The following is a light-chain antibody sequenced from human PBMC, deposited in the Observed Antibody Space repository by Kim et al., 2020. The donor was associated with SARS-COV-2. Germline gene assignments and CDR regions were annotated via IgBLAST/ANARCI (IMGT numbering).Light chain of an antibody. V-gene: IGKV1-33*01. CDR3: QQYDKPALT. CDR2: DAS. CDR1: QDSSNY. Sequence: AAVGDRVTIAWQASQDSSNYVNWYQQKAGKAPKLLIDDASNLERGVPSRFSGSGCGTDFTFTISSLQPEDMATYYCQQYDKPALTFGGGTKVDIK. J-gene: IGKJ4*01.